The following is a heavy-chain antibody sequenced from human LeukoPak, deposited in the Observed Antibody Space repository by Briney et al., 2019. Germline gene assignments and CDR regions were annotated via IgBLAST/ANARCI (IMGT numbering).Heavy chain of an antibody. D-gene: IGHD3-9*01. CDR3: ARDIPLLRYFDWFPF. CDR1: GFTFSDYY. V-gene: IGHV3-11*01. Sequence: PGGSLRLSCAASGFTFSDYYMSWIRRAPGKGLEWVSYISSSGSTIYYADSVKGRFTISRDNAKNSLYLQMNSLRAEDTAVYYCARDIPLLRYFDWFPFWGQGTLVTVSS. CDR2: ISSSGSTI. J-gene: IGHJ4*02.